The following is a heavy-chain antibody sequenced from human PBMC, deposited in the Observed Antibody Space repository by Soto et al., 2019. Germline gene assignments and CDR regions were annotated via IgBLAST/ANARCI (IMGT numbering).Heavy chain of an antibody. CDR1: GGSISSYY. V-gene: IGHV4-59*08. D-gene: IGHD4-17*01. J-gene: IGHJ3*02. CDR2: IYYSGST. Sequence: QVQLQESGPGLVKPSETLSLTCTVSGGSISSYYWSWIRQPPGKGLEWIGYIYYSGSTNYNPSLKSRVTISVDTSKNQFSLKLSSVTAADTAVYYCAVNEHDYGDRDAFDIWGQGTMVTVSS. CDR3: AVNEHDYGDRDAFDI.